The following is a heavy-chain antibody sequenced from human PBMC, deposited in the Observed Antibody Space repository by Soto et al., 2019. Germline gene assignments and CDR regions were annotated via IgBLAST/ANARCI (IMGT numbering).Heavy chain of an antibody. CDR1: GYSFTSYW. CDR2: IYPGDSDT. Sequence: GESLKISCKGSGYSFTSYWIGWVRQMPGKGLEWMGIIYPGDSDTRYSPSFQGQVTISADKSISTAYLQWSSLKASDTAMYYCARHNTGYCSSTSCHTPSYYYGMDVWGQGTTVTVSS. D-gene: IGHD2-2*01. CDR3: ARHNTGYCSSTSCHTPSYYYGMDV. J-gene: IGHJ6*02. V-gene: IGHV5-51*01.